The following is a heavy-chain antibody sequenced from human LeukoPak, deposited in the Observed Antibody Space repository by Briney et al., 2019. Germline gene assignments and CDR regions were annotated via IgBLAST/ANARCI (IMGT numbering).Heavy chain of an antibody. D-gene: IGHD3-22*01. CDR2: IIPILGIA. CDR1: GGTFSSCA. J-gene: IGHJ4*02. V-gene: IGHV1-69*04. CDR3: ARDLYDSSGSPFDY. Sequence: SVKVYCKASGGTFSSCAISWVRQAPGQGLAWMGRIIPILGIANYAQKFQGRVTITADKSTSTAYMELSSLRSEDTAVYYCARDLYDSSGSPFDYWGQGTLVTVSS.